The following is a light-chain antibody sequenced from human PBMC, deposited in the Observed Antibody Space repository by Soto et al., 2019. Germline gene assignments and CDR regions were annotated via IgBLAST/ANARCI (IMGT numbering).Light chain of an antibody. Sequence: QSVLTQPASVSGSPGQSITISCTGTSSDVGGYNYVSWYQQYPGKAPKLMIYEVSDRPSGVSNRFSGSKSGNTASLTISGLQAEDEADYYCTSYTSSRTCVFGGGTKVTVL. V-gene: IGLV2-14*01. CDR1: SSDVGGYNY. CDR2: EVS. CDR3: TSYTSSRTCV. J-gene: IGLJ3*02.